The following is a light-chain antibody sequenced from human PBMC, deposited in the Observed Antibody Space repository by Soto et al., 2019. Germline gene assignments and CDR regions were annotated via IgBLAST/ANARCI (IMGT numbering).Light chain of an antibody. J-gene: IGLJ3*02. CDR3: QTWGAGVWV. Sequence: QPVLTQSPSASASLGASVKLTCTLSSGHSSYAIAWHQQQPEKGPRYLMKLNSDGSHSKGDGNPDRFSGSSSGAERYLTISSLQSEDEADYHCQTWGAGVWVFGGGTKLNVL. CDR2: LNSDGSH. V-gene: IGLV4-69*01. CDR1: SGHSSYA.